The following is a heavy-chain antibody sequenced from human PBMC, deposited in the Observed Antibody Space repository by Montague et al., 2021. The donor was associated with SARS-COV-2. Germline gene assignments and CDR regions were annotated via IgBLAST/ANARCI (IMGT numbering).Heavy chain of an antibody. J-gene: IGHJ4*02. D-gene: IGHD6-19*01. Sequence: SETLSLTCVVSGGSISSINWWSWVRQPPGKGLEWIGEIYHSGSTNYNPSLKSRVIISVDKSKNQLSLKLSSVTAVDTAVYYCARTGYSSGWHSFDYWGQGTLVTVSS. V-gene: IGHV4-4*02. CDR3: ARTGYSSGWHSFDY. CDR1: GGSISSINW. CDR2: IYHSGST.